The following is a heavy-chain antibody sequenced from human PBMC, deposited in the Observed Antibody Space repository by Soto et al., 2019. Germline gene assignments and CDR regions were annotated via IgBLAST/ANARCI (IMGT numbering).Heavy chain of an antibody. CDR1: GYTFTSYY. J-gene: IGHJ3*02. CDR2: INPSGGST. D-gene: IGHD2-21*01. V-gene: IGHV1-46*03. Sequence: ASVKVSCKASGYTFTSYYMHWLRQAPGQGFEWMGIINPSGGSTSYAQKFQGRVTMTRDTSKSTVYMELSSLRSEDTAVYYCARDQTYCGGDCYSRDAFDIWGQGTMVTVSS. CDR3: ARDQTYCGGDCYSRDAFDI.